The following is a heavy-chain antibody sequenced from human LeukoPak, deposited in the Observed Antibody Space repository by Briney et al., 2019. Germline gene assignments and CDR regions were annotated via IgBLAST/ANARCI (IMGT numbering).Heavy chain of an antibody. CDR1: GYTFTGYY. Sequence: GASVKVSCKASGYTFTGYYMHWVRQAPGQGLEWMGWINPNSGGTNYAQKFQGRVTITRNTSISTAYMELSSLRSEDTAVYYCARYVTTHYYYYMDVWGKGTTVTVSS. V-gene: IGHV1-2*02. J-gene: IGHJ6*03. D-gene: IGHD4-11*01. CDR2: INPNSGGT. CDR3: ARYVTTHYYYYMDV.